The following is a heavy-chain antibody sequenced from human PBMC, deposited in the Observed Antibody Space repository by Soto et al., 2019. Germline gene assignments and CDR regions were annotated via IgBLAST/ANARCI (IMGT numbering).Heavy chain of an antibody. D-gene: IGHD2-8*02. CDR1: GFICSSYD. V-gene: IGHV3-23*01. Sequence: LRLSCAASGFICSSYDMSWVRQAPGKGLEWVSTILVDGRTFYVDSVKGRFTISRDNSKNTVYLQMNSLTAGDTALYYCAKATATGGGAFDICGQGTMVTVSS. J-gene: IGHJ3*02. CDR3: AKATATGGGAFDI. CDR2: ILVDGRT.